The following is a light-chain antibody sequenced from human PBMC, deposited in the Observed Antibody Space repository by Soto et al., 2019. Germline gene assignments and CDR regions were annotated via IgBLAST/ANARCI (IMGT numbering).Light chain of an antibody. CDR1: QSVSTK. V-gene: IGKV3-20*01. CDR3: KHYGGSPII. J-gene: IGKJ5*01. CDR2: GSS. Sequence: EIVLTQSPGTLSLSPWERATLACRASQSVSTKLAWYQQKPGQAPRLLISGSSSRATGIPDRFSGSGSGTDFTLTITRLEPEDFAPNSCKHYGGSPIIFGQGARLE.